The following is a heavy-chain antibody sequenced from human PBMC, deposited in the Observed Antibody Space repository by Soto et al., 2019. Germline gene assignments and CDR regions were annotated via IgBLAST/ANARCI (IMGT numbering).Heavy chain of an antibody. CDR1: GYTFTTYA. CDR2: INAGNGCT. V-gene: IGHV1-3*01. Sequence: QVQLVQSGAEVKKPGASVMVSCQASGYTFTTYAMHWVRQAPGQRLEWMGWINAGNGCTKYSQKFQGRVTITRDTSATTAYMELSSLRSEDTAVYYCARGGDDCTTTSCYMIDYWGQGTLVTVSS. D-gene: IGHD2-2*02. CDR3: ARGGDDCTTTSCYMIDY. J-gene: IGHJ4*02.